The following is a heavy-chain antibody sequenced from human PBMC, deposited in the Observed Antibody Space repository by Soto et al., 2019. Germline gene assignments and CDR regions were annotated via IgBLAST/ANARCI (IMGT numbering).Heavy chain of an antibody. CDR3: ARDDQSCHYGTCSWHFNY. CDR2: VYYSGST. J-gene: IGHJ4*02. D-gene: IGHD2-15*01. CDR1: GGSISANY. V-gene: IGHV4-59*01. Sequence: SETLSLTCTVSGGSISANYGSWIRQSPGKGLEWIGYVYYSGSTVYNPSLKSRVSISADTSKNQFSLRLSSVTAADTAVYYCARDDQSCHYGTCSWHFNYWGQGALVTVS.